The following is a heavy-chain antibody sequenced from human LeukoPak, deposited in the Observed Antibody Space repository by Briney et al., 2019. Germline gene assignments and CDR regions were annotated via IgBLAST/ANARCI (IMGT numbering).Heavy chain of an antibody. CDR1: GGSISSGDYY. D-gene: IGHD4-17*01. J-gene: IGHJ4*02. CDR3: ARLYGDYVPLIDY. CDR2: IYYSGST. V-gene: IGHV4-61*08. Sequence: PSETLSLTCTVSGGSISSGDYYWSWIRQPPGKGLEWIGYIYYSGSTNYNPSLKSRVTISVDTSKNQFSLKLSSVTAADTAVYYCARLYGDYVPLIDYWGQGTLLTVSS.